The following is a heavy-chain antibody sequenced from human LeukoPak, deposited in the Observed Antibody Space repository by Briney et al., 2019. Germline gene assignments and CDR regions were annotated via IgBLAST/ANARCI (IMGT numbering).Heavy chain of an antibody. V-gene: IGHV1-8*01. CDR1: GYTFTSYD. CDR2: MNPNSGNT. J-gene: IGHJ4*02. Sequence: WASVKVSCKASGYTFTSYDINWVRQATGQGLEWMGWMNPNSGNTGYAQRFQGRVTMTRNTSISTAYMELSSLRSEDTAVYYCARGRKRYVGIAAADFDYWGQGTLVTVSS. CDR3: ARGRKRYVGIAAADFDY. D-gene: IGHD6-13*01.